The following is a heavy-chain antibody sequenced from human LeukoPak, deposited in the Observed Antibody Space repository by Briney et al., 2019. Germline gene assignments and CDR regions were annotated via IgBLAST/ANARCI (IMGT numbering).Heavy chain of an antibody. CDR2: ISGRGGST. Sequence: PGGSLRLSCAASGFTFNSYAMNWVRQAPGKGLEWVSAISGRGGSTYYADSVKGRFTISRDNAKNSLYLQMNSLRAEDTAVYYCARDSGAYYYDSSGDFDYWGQGTLVTVSS. D-gene: IGHD3-22*01. J-gene: IGHJ4*02. V-gene: IGHV3-23*01. CDR3: ARDSGAYYYDSSGDFDY. CDR1: GFTFNSYA.